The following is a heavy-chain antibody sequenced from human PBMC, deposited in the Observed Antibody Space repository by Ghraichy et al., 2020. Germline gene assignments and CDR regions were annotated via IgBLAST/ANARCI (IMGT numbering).Heavy chain of an antibody. CDR3: ARASLEGTYLQWLRPPTVYYFDY. CDR2: ISAYNGNT. D-gene: IGHD5-12*01. Sequence: SVKVSCKASGYTFTSYGISWVRQAPGQGLEWMGWISAYNGNTNYAQKLQGRVTMTTDTSTSTAYMELRSLRSDDTAVYYCARASLEGTYLQWLRPPTVYYFDYWGQGTLVTVSS. J-gene: IGHJ4*02. CDR1: GYTFTSYG. V-gene: IGHV1-18*01.